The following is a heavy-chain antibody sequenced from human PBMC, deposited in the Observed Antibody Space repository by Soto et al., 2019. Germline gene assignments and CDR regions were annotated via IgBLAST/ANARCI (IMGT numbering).Heavy chain of an antibody. D-gene: IGHD3-16*02. J-gene: IGHJ6*02. CDR1: GGSISSGDYY. CDR2: IYYSGST. CDR3: ARDRGYPHYYYGMDV. V-gene: IGHV4-30-4*01. Sequence: SETLSLTCTVSGGSISSGDYYWSWIRQPPGKGLEWIGYIYYSGSTYYNPSLKSRVTISVDTSKNQFSLKLSSVTAADTAVYYCARDRGYPHYYYGMDVWGQGTTVTVSS.